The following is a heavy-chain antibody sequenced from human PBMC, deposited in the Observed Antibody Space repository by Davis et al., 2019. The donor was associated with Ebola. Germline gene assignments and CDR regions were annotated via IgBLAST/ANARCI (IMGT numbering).Heavy chain of an antibody. D-gene: IGHD1-26*01. CDR1: GYTSTSYG. CDR3: ARDQASSGSYYEVYYYGMDV. J-gene: IGHJ6*04. CDR2: ISAYNGNT. V-gene: IGHV1-18*01. Sequence: AASVKVSCKASGYTSTSYGISWVRQAPGQGLEWMGWISAYNGNTNYAQKLQGRVTMTTDTSTSTAYMELRSLRSDDTAVYYCARDQASSGSYYEVYYYGMDVWGKGTTVTVSS.